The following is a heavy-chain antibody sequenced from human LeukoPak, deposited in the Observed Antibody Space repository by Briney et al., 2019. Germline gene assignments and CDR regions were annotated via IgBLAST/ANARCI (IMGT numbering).Heavy chain of an antibody. CDR1: GGSISSSSYY. CDR2: IYYSGST. J-gene: IGHJ3*01. Sequence: SETLSLTCTVSGGSISSSSYYWGWIRQPPGKGLEWIGSIYYSGSTYYNPSLKSRVTISVDTSKNQFSLKLSSVTAADTAVYYCARGSSSSGGAFWGQGTMVTVSS. V-gene: IGHV4-39*07. CDR3: ARGSSSSGGAF. D-gene: IGHD6-6*01.